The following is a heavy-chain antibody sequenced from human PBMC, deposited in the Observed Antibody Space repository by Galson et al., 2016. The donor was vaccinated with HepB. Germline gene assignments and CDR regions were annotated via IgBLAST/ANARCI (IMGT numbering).Heavy chain of an antibody. CDR2: INHSRST. CDR1: GGSFSGYY. J-gene: IGHJ6*02. D-gene: IGHD4-17*01. Sequence: ETLSLTCGIYGGSFSGYYWSWVRQPPGKGLEWIGEINHSRSTNYNPSLKSRVIISVDMSKNQFSLKLSSVTAADTAAYYCASQEDDYGDYYYYGMDVWGQGTTVTVSS. V-gene: IGHV4-34*01. CDR3: ASQEDDYGDYYYYGMDV.